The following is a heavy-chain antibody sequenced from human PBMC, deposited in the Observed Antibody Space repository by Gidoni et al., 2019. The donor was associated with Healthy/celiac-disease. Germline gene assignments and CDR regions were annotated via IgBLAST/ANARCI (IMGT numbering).Heavy chain of an antibody. Sequence: EVQLVESGGGLVQPGRSLRLSCAASGFTFDDYAMHWVRQAPGKGLEWVSGSSWNSGSIGYADSVKGRFTISRDNAKNSLYLQMNSLRAEDTALYYCAKDYITMIVVAPGTWGQGTLVTVSS. V-gene: IGHV3-9*01. J-gene: IGHJ5*02. CDR2: SSWNSGSI. D-gene: IGHD3-22*01. CDR1: GFTFDDYA. CDR3: AKDYITMIVVAPGT.